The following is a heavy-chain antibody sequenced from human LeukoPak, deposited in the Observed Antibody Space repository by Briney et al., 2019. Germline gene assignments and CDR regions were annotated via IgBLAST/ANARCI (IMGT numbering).Heavy chain of an antibody. CDR2: IYPGDSDT. Sequence: GESLKISCKGSGYSFTSYWIGWVRQMPGKGLEWMGIIYPGDSDTRYSPSFQGHVTISADKSISTAYLQWSSLKASDTAMYYCAKNSWYGDSVWDWFDPWGQGTLVTVSS. D-gene: IGHD4-17*01. V-gene: IGHV5-51*01. CDR1: GYSFTSYW. J-gene: IGHJ5*02. CDR3: AKNSWYGDSVWDWFDP.